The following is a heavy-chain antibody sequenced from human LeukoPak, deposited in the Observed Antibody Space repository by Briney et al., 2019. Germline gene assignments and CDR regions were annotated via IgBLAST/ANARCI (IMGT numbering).Heavy chain of an antibody. D-gene: IGHD3-22*01. J-gene: IGHJ4*02. V-gene: IGHV5-51*01. CDR3: ARQLAYYDSSGYPEYYFDY. CDR1: GYSFTSYW. CDR2: IYPGDSDT. Sequence: GESLKISCKGSGYSFTSYWIGWVRQMPGKGLEWMGIIYPGDSDTRYSPSFQGQVIISADKSINTAYLQWSSLKASDTAVYYCARQLAYYDSSGYPEYYFDYWGQGTLVTVSS.